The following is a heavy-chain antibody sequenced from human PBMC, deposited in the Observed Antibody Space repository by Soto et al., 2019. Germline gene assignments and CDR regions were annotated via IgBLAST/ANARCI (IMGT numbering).Heavy chain of an antibody. CDR3: AKDPTDYGDNY. J-gene: IGHJ4*02. D-gene: IGHD4-17*01. Sequence: GGSLRLSCAASGFSFSNYAMNWVRQAPGKGLELFSFISGSRNDGITKYVDSVKGRFTISRDNSKNTLYLQMSSLRAEETAVYYSAKDPTDYGDNYWGQGTLVTVSS. V-gene: IGHV3-23*01. CDR2: ISGSRNDGIT. CDR1: GFSFSNYA.